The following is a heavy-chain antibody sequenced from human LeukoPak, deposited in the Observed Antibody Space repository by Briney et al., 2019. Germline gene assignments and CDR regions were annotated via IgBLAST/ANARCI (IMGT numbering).Heavy chain of an antibody. D-gene: IGHD5-18*01. CDR2: IYYSGST. CDR3: ASDTYGYVTPGYFDY. V-gene: IGHV4-39*01. Sequence: SETLSLTCAVSGGSITSTSYYWGWIRQPPGKGLEWIGSIYYSGSTCYNPSLKSRVTISVDTSKNQFSLKLSSVTAADMAVYYCASDTYGYVTPGYFDYWGQGILVTVSS. CDR1: GGSITSTSYY. J-gene: IGHJ4*02.